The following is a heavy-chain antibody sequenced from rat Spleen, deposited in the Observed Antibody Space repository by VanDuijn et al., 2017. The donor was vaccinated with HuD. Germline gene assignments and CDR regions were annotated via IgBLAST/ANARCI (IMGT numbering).Heavy chain of an antibody. V-gene: IGHV5-29*01. Sequence: EVQLVESGGGLVQPGRSLKLSCAASGFTFSNYGMAWVRQAPTKGLEWVATISYDGSSTYYRDSVKGRFTISRDNAKSTLYLQMDSLRSEDTATYYCARHSLLQWFLHYFDYWGQGVMVTVSS. J-gene: IGHJ2*01. CDR3: ARHSLLQWFLHYFDY. CDR1: GFTFSNYG. CDR2: ISYDGSST. D-gene: IGHD1-1*01.